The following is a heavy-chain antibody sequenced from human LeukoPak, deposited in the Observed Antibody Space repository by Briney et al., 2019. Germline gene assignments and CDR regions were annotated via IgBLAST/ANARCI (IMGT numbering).Heavy chain of an antibody. CDR2: IIPIFGTA. V-gene: IGHV1-69*13. CDR3: ARAPGYQLLYNWFDP. D-gene: IGHD2-2*01. J-gene: IGHJ5*02. Sequence: ASVKVSCKASGGTFSSYAISWVRQAPGQGLEWMGGIIPIFGTANYAQKFQGRVTITADESTSTAYMELSSPRSEDTAVYYCARAPGYQLLYNWFDPWGQGTLVTVSS. CDR1: GGTFSSYA.